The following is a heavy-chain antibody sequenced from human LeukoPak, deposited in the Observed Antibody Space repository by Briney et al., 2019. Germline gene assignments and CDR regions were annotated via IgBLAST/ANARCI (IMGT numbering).Heavy chain of an antibody. CDR3: ARGLGITMILVVTPHWYFDL. V-gene: IGHV4-34*01. CDR1: GGSFSGYY. D-gene: IGHD3-22*01. Sequence: SETLSLTCAVYGGSFSGYYWSWIRQPPGKGLEWIGEINHSGSTNYNPSLKSRVTISVDTSKNQFSLKLSSVTAADTAVYYCARGLGITMILVVTPHWYFDLWGRGTLVTVSS. CDR2: INHSGST. J-gene: IGHJ2*01.